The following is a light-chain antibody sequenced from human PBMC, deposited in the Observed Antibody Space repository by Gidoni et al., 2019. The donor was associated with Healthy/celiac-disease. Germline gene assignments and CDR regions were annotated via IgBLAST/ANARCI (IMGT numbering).Light chain of an antibody. V-gene: IGLV2-14*01. CDR3: SSYTSSSTLRV. CDR2: EVS. Sequence: QSALTQPAPVSGSPGQSIPISCTGTSSDVGGYNYVSWYQQHPGKAPKLMIYEVSNRPSGVPDRFSGSKSGNTASLTISGLQAEDEADYYCSSYTSSSTLRVFGGGTKLTVL. J-gene: IGLJ3*02. CDR1: SSDVGGYNY.